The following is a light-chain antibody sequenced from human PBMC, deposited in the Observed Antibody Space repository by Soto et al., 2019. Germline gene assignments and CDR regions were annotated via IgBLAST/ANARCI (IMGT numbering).Light chain of an antibody. V-gene: IGKV3-15*01. CDR2: GAS. Sequence: EMVMTQSPATLSVSPGERATLSCRASQSVSSNLAWYQQKPGQAPRLLIYGASTRATGIPARFSGSGSGTEFTLTISSLQSEDFGVYYCQQYNEWPPITFGQGTRLEIK. J-gene: IGKJ5*01. CDR3: QQYNEWPPIT. CDR1: QSVSSN.